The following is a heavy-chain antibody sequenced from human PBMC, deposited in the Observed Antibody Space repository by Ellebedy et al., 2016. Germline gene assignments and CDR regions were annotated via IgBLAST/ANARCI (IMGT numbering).Heavy chain of an antibody. Sequence: SETLSLTXAVYGGSFSGYYWSWIRQPPGKGLEWIGEINHSGSTNYNPSLKSRVTISVDTSKNQFSLKLSSVTAADTAVYYCARGLKSIAAAGKIGDYWGQGTLVTVSS. D-gene: IGHD6-13*01. CDR1: GGSFSGYY. V-gene: IGHV4-34*01. J-gene: IGHJ4*02. CDR3: ARGLKSIAAAGKIGDY. CDR2: INHSGST.